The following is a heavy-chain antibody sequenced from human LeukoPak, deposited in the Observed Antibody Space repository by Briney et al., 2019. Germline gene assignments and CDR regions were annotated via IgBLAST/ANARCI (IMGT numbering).Heavy chain of an antibody. CDR3: ARSIVVVPAAHMGGWFDP. Sequence: SETLSLTCTVSGGSISSCYWSWIRQPPGKGLEWIGYIYYSGSTNYNPSLKSRVTISVDTSKNQFSLKLSSVTAADTAVYYCARSIVVVPAAHMGGWFDPWGQGTLVTVSS. J-gene: IGHJ5*02. D-gene: IGHD2-2*01. CDR1: GGSISSCY. V-gene: IGHV4-59*01. CDR2: IYYSGST.